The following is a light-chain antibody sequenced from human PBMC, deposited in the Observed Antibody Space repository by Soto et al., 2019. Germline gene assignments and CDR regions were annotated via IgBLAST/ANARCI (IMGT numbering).Light chain of an antibody. CDR1: QNVNNW. CDR3: QQYNTYWT. Sequence: DIQMTHFPSALSASVGDRVTITFRASQNVNNWLAWYQHKPGKAPQLLIYDASVLETGVPSRFSGSGSGTEFTLAISGLQSDDFATYYCQQYNTYWTFGPGTKVDIK. V-gene: IGKV1-5*01. J-gene: IGKJ1*01. CDR2: DAS.